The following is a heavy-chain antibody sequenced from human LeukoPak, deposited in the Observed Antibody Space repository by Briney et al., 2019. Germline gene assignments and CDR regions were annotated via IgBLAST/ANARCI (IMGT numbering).Heavy chain of an antibody. D-gene: IGHD3-10*01. J-gene: IGHJ4*02. Sequence: SETLSLTCTVSGGSISSYYWSWIRQPPGKGLEWIGYIYYSGSTNCNPSLKSRVTISVDTSKNQFSLKLSSVTAADTAVYYCARGPYGQPLDYWGQGTLVTVSS. V-gene: IGHV4-59*01. CDR2: IYYSGST. CDR1: GGSISSYY. CDR3: ARGPYGQPLDY.